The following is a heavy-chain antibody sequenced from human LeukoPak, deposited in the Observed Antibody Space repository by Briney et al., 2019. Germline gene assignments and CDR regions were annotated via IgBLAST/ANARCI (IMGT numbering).Heavy chain of an antibody. D-gene: IGHD1/OR15-1a*01. CDR3: AKDLLTGTSRARNFDY. J-gene: IGHJ4*02. CDR2: ISATGGYT. Sequence: GGSLRLSCAASGFTFTSYVMSWVRQAPGKGLEWVSTISATGGYTYYADSVKGRFTISRDNSKNTLYLQMNGLRAEDTAVYYCAKDLLTGTSRARNFDYWGQGTVITVSS. CDR1: GFTFTSYV. V-gene: IGHV3-23*01.